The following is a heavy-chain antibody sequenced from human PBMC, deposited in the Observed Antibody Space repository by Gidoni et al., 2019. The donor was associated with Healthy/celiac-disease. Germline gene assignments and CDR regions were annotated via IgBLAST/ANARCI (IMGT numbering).Heavy chain of an antibody. D-gene: IGHD4-17*01. V-gene: IGHV4-59*01. CDR1: GGSISSYY. CDR2: IYYSGST. J-gene: IGHJ3*02. CDR3: ARHYGVRAFDI. Sequence: QVQLQESGPGLVKPSETLSLTCTVSGGSISSYYWSWIRQPPGKGLEWIGYIYYSGSTNYNPSLKSRVTISVDTSKNQFSLKLSSVTAADTAVYYCARHYGVRAFDIWGQGTMVTVSS.